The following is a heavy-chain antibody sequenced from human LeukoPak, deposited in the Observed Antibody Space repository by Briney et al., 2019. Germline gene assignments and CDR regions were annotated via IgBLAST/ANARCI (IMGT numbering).Heavy chain of an antibody. Sequence: GGSLRLSCAASGFTFSSYAMSWVRQAPGKGLEWVSAISGSGGSTYYADSVKGRFTISRDNSKNTLYLQMNSLRAEDTAVYYCATFYDLWSGYSPRHFDYWGQGTLVTVSS. J-gene: IGHJ4*02. CDR2: ISGSGGST. V-gene: IGHV3-23*01. CDR1: GFTFSSYA. D-gene: IGHD3-3*01. CDR3: ATFYDLWSGYSPRHFDY.